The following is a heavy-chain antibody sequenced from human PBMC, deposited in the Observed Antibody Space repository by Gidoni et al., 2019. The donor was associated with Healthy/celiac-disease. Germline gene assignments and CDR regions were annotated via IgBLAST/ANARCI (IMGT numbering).Heavy chain of an antibody. J-gene: IGHJ3*02. V-gene: IGHV2-70*15. Sequence: QVTLRESGPAPVKPPQTLTLTCTFSAFSLRTSGMCVSWIRQPPGKALEWLARIDWDDDKYYSTSLKTRLTISKDTSKNQVVLTMTNMDPVDTATYYCARTFMTTVNRFAFDIWGQGTMVTVSS. CDR2: IDWDDDK. D-gene: IGHD4-17*01. CDR1: AFSLRTSGMC. CDR3: ARTFMTTVNRFAFDI.